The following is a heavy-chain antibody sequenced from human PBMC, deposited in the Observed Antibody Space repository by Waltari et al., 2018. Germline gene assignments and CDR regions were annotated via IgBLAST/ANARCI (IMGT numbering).Heavy chain of an antibody. CDR3: AIPGYSSSGSIKD. V-gene: IGHV1-2*06. CDR2: INPNSGGT. J-gene: IGHJ4*02. CDR1: GYTFTGYY. Sequence: QVQLVQSGAEVKKPGSSVKVSCKASGYTFTGYYLHWVRQAPGQGLEWMGRINPNSGGTNYAQKFQGRVTMTRDTSISTAYMELSRLRSDDTAVYYCAIPGYSSSGSIKDWGQGTLVTVSS. D-gene: IGHD6-13*01.